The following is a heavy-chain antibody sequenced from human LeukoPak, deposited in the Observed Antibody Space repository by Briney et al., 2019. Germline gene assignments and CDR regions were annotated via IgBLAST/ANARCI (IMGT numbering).Heavy chain of an antibody. Sequence: SETLSLSCTVSSGSINGYYWSWIRQPPGKGLEWVGYISYSGSTNYNPSLKSRVTISVDTSKNQFSLKLSSVTAADTAIYYCARDGRAGSLFAYWGQGTLVTVSS. CDR3: ARDGRAGSLFAY. V-gene: IGHV4-59*01. J-gene: IGHJ4*02. D-gene: IGHD6-19*01. CDR2: ISYSGST. CDR1: SGSINGYY.